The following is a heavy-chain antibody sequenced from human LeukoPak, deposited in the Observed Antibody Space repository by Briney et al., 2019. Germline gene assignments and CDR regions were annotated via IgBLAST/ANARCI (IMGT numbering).Heavy chain of an antibody. CDR2: IPASGGST. Sequence: PGGSLRLSCVASGFTFSSNVMIWVRQAPGKGLEWVSSIPASGGSTYYADSVKGRFTISRDNSKNSLYLQMNSLRAEDTAVYYRAKESSGGWYFDYWGQGTLVTVSS. CDR1: GFTFSSNV. CDR3: AKESSGGWYFDY. D-gene: IGHD6-19*01. J-gene: IGHJ4*02. V-gene: IGHV3-23*01.